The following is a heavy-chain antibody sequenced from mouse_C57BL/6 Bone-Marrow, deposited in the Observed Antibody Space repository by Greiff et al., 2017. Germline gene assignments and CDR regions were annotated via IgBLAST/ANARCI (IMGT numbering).Heavy chain of an antibody. V-gene: IGHV7-3*01. J-gene: IGHJ1*03. D-gene: IGHD4-1*01. Sequence: EVQGVESGGGLVQPGGSLSLSCAASGFTFTDYYMSWVRQPPGTALEWLGFIRNKANGYTTEYSASVKGRFTISRDNSQSILYLQMNALRAEDSATYYCARNWDGYFDVWATGTTVTVSA. CDR3: ARNWDGYFDV. CDR1: GFTFTDYY. CDR2: IRNKANGYTT.